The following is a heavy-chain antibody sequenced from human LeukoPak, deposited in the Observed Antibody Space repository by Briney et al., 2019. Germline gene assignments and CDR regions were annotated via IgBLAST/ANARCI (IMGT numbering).Heavy chain of an antibody. CDR3: ARAGGEGYYYGMDV. V-gene: IGHV3-66*01. J-gene: IGHJ6*02. CDR2: IYSGGST. CDR1: GFTVSSNY. D-gene: IGHD3-10*01. Sequence: GGSLRLSCAASGFTVSSNYMSWVRQAPGKGRERVSVIYSGGSTYYADSVKGRFTISRDNSKNTLYLQMNSLRAEDTAVYYCARAGGEGYYYGMDVWGQGTTVTVSS.